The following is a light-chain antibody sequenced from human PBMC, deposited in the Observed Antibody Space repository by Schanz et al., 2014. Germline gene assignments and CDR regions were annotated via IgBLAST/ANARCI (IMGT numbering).Light chain of an antibody. CDR2: DVS. CDR1: SNDVGAYNY. J-gene: IGLJ2*01. Sequence: QSVLTQPPSASGSPGQSVTISCTGTSNDVGAYNYVSWYQQHPGKAPKLMIYDVSKRPSGVPDRFSGSKSGNTASLTVSGLQAEDEADYYCSSYAGSNNLLFGGGTKLTVL. CDR3: SSYAGSNNLL. V-gene: IGLV2-8*01.